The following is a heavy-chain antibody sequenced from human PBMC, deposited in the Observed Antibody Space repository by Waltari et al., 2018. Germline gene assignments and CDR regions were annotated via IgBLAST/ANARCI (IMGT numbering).Heavy chain of an antibody. CDR3: ARVSDSSGYYYWGHDY. Sequence: QVQLVQSGSELKKPGASVKVSCKASGYTFTSYAMNWVRQATGQGLEWMGWSNTTPGNPTYAQGFTGRFVFSLDTSVSTAYLQISSLKAEDTAVYYCARVSDSSGYYYWGHDYWGQGTLVTVSS. D-gene: IGHD3-22*01. V-gene: IGHV7-4-1*02. CDR2: SNTTPGNP. J-gene: IGHJ4*02. CDR1: GYTFTSYA.